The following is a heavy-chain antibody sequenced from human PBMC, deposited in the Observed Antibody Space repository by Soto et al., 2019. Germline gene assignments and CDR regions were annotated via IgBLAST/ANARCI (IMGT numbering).Heavy chain of an antibody. Sequence: QVQLVQSGAEVKKPGASVKVSCKASGYTFTSYDINWVRQATGQGLEWMGWMNPNSGNTGYAQKFQGRVTMTRNTSISTAYMELRSLRSEETAVYYCARAGDSGYDYGEGGYYGMDVWGQGTTVTVSS. CDR1: GYTFTSYD. J-gene: IGHJ6*02. V-gene: IGHV1-8*01. CDR3: ARAGDSGYDYGEGGYYGMDV. D-gene: IGHD5-12*01. CDR2: MNPNSGNT.